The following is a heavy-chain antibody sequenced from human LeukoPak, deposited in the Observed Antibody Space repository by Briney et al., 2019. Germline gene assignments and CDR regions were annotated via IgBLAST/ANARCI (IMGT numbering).Heavy chain of an antibody. CDR3: ARGRSEMATIKNNWFDP. V-gene: IGHV4-61*02. J-gene: IGHJ5*02. CDR2: IYTSGST. D-gene: IGHD5-24*01. CDR1: GGSISSGSYY. Sequence: SETLSLTCTVSGGSISSGSYYWSWIRQPAGTGLEWIGRIYTSGSTNYNPSLKSRVTISVDTSKNQFSLKLSSVTAADTAVYYCARGRSEMATIKNNWFDPWGQGTLVTVSS.